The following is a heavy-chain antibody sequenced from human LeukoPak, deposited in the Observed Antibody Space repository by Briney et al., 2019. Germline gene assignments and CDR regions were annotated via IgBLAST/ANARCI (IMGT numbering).Heavy chain of an antibody. CDR1: GYTFTGYY. Sequence: GESLKISCKGSGYTFTGYYMHWVRQAPGQGLEWMGWINPNSGGTNYAQKFQGRVTMTRDTSISTAYMELSRLRSDDTAVYYCARDNSSSWYSTEYYYYYMDVWGKGTTVTVSS. J-gene: IGHJ6*03. D-gene: IGHD6-13*01. CDR2: INPNSGGT. CDR3: ARDNSSSWYSTEYYYYYMDV. V-gene: IGHV1-2*02.